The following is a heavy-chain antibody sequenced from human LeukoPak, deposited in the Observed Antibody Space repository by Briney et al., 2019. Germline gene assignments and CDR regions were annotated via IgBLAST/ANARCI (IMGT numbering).Heavy chain of an antibody. CDR1: GFTFSSYA. V-gene: IGHV3-30-3*01. CDR2: ISYDGSNK. Sequence: PGGSLRLSCAASGFTFSSYAMHWVRQAPGKGLEWVAVISYDGSNKYYADSVKGRFTISRDNSKNTLYLQMNSLRAEDTAVYYCARDGDFSIVGATIPDYWGQGTLVTVSS. D-gene: IGHD1-26*01. CDR3: ARDGDFSIVGATIPDY. J-gene: IGHJ4*02.